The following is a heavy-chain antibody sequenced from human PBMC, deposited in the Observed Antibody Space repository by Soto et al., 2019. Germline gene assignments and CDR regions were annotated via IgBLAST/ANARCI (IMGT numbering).Heavy chain of an antibody. CDR1: GGCISSYY. V-gene: IGHV4-59*01. CDR2: IYYSGST. J-gene: IGHJ5*02. D-gene: IGHD6-6*01. CDR3: ARQGWQLVGDGYNWSEP. Sequence: PSETLSLTCTVSGGCISSYYWSWIRQPPGKGLEWIGYIYYSGSTNYNPSLKSRVTISVDTSKNQFSLKLSSVTAADTAVYYCARQGWQLVGDGYNWSEPWGQGILVTVSS.